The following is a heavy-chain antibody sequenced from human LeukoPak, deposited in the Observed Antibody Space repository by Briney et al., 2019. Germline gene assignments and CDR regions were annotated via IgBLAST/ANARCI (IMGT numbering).Heavy chain of an antibody. V-gene: IGHV1-18*01. D-gene: IGHD5-18*01. CDR2: ISAYNGNT. CDR1: GYTFTSYG. Sequence: ASVKVSCKASGYTFTSYGISWVRQAPGQGLEWMGWISAYNGNTNYAQKLQGRVTMTTDTSTSTAYMELRSLRSDDTAVCYCARHVDTAYYFDYWGQGTLVTVSS. J-gene: IGHJ4*02. CDR3: ARHVDTAYYFDY.